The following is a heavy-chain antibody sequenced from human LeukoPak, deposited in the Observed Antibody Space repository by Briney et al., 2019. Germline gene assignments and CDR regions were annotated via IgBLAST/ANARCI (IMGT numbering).Heavy chain of an antibody. J-gene: IGHJ6*02. CDR3: ARVSLRGIAAAGTYYYYGMDV. V-gene: IGHV3-30*04. CDR1: GFTFSSYA. Sequence: GRSLRLSCAASGFTFSSYAMHWVRQAPGKGLEWVAVISYDGSNKYYADSVKGRFTISRDNSKNTLYLQMNSLRAEDTAVYYCARVSLRGIAAAGTYYYYGMDVWGQGTTVTVSS. CDR2: ISYDGSNK. D-gene: IGHD6-13*01.